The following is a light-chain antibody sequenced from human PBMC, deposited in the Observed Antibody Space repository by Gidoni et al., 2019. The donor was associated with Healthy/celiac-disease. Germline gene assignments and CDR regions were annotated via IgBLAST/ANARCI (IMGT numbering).Light chain of an antibody. CDR3: QQSYSTPFT. J-gene: IGKJ3*01. CDR2: AAS. CDR1: QSMSSY. V-gene: IGKV1-39*01. Sequence: DIQMTQSPSSLSASVGDRVTITCRASQSMSSYLNWYQQKPGKAPKLLIYAASSWQSGVPSRFSGSGSGTDFTLTISSLQPEDFATYYCQQSYSTPFTFGPGTKVDIK.